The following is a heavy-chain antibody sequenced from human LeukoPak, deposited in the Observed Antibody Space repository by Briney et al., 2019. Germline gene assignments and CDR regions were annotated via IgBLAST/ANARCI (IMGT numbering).Heavy chain of an antibody. V-gene: IGHV3-53*01. D-gene: IGHD3-16*02. CDR2: IYSGGST. J-gene: IGHJ4*02. CDR1: GFTVSSYY. Sequence: GGSLRLSCAASGFTVSSYYMNWVRQAPGKGLEWVSVIYSGGSTYYADSVKGRFTISRDNSKNTLYLQMNSLRAEDTAVYYCARSLSSRFSGPRRPYYFDSWGQGTLVTVSS. CDR3: ARSLSSRFSGPRRPYYFDS.